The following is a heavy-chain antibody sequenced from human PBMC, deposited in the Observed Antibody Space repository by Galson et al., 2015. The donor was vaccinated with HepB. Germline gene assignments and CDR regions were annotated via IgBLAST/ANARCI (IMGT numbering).Heavy chain of an antibody. Sequence: SLRLSCAASGFTFSDYHMSWIRQAPGKGLEWVSYISSSGSTIYYADSVKGRFTISRDNAKNSLYLQMNSLRAEDTAVYYCARVWGSYEEYYFDYWGQGTLVTVSS. D-gene: IGHD1-26*01. J-gene: IGHJ4*02. CDR3: ARVWGSYEEYYFDY. V-gene: IGHV3-11*01. CDR2: ISSSGSTI. CDR1: GFTFSDYH.